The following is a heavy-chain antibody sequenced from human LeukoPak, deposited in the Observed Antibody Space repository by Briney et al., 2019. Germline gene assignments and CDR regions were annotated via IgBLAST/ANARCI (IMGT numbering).Heavy chain of an antibody. D-gene: IGHD3-3*01. CDR1: GFTFSSYS. J-gene: IGHJ5*02. CDR2: ISSGSGSSI. V-gene: IGHV3-48*01. Sequence: GGSLRLSCEASGFTFSSYSINWVRQAPGKGLEWVSYISSGSGSSIYYADSVKGRFTISRDNAQNSLYLQMNSLRAEDTAVYYCARDAASGNNWFDPWGQGTLVTVSS. CDR3: ARDAASGNNWFDP.